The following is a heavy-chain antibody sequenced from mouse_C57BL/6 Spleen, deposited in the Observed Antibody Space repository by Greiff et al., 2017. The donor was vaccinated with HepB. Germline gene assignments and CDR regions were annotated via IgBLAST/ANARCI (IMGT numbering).Heavy chain of an antibody. J-gene: IGHJ3*01. V-gene: IGHV5-4*01. CDR3: ARDRPYDYEGAWFAY. Sequence: EVQGVESGGGLVKPGGSLKLSCAASGFTFSSYAMSWVRQTPEKRLEWVATISDGGSYTYYPDNVKGRFTISRDNAKNNLYLQMSHLKSEDTAMYYCARDRPYDYEGAWFAYWGQGTLVTVSA. CDR1: GFTFSSYA. CDR2: ISDGGSYT. D-gene: IGHD2-4*01.